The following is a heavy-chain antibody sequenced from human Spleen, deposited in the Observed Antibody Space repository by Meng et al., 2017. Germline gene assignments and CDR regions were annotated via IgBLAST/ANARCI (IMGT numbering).Heavy chain of an antibody. D-gene: IGHD5-18*01. Sequence: VPLQEAGPGLSKPSGTLSLTGAVSGGSSLNSYWWSWVRQLPGKGLDWIGDIFYTGTTNYNLSRQRRVTISVDKSKHQFSLILTSVTAADASTYDCAGVDVDTGVPSWGQGTLVTVSS. CDR3: AGVDVDTGVPS. CDR1: GGSSLNSYW. V-gene: IGHV4-4*02. J-gene: IGHJ5*02. CDR2: IFYTGTT.